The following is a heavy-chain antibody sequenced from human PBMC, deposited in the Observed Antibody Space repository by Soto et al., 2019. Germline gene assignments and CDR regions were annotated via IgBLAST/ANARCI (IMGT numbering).Heavy chain of an antibody. Sequence: PGESLKISCKGSGYSFTSYWIGWVRQMPGKGLEWMGIIYPGDSDTRYSPSFQGQVTISADKSISTAYLQWSSLKASDTAMYYCARQVSWQQLAYYYYYGMDVWGQGTTVTVSS. CDR3: ARQVSWQQLAYYYYYGMDV. CDR2: IYPGDSDT. V-gene: IGHV5-51*01. D-gene: IGHD6-13*01. CDR1: GYSFTSYW. J-gene: IGHJ6*02.